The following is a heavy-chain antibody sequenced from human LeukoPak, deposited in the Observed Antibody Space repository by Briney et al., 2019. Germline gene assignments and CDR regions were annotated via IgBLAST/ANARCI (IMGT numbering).Heavy chain of an antibody. CDR1: GFTFRTYA. CDR3: AKISSSAEPNFDY. D-gene: IGHD1-14*01. CDR2: IWPDGSKK. J-gene: IGHJ4*02. V-gene: IGHV3-30*02. Sequence: GGSLRLSCAASGFTFRTYAMHWVRQAPGRGLEWVAFIWPDGSKKFYADSVKGRFTISRDNSNHTLYLQMNSLRPEDTALYFCAKISSSAEPNFDYWGQGILLTVSS.